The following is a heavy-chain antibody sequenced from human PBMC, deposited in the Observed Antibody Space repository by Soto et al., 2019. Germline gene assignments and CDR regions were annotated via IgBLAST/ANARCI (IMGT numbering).Heavy chain of an antibody. V-gene: IGHV1-18*01. D-gene: IGHD6-6*01. J-gene: IGHJ5*02. Sequence: GASVKVSCKASGYTFTSYGISWVRQAPGQGLEWMGWISAYNGNTSYAQKLQGRVTMTTDTSTSTAYMELRSLRSDDTAVYYCARALGRSIAARGNWFDPWGQGXLVTVYS. CDR2: ISAYNGNT. CDR3: ARALGRSIAARGNWFDP. CDR1: GYTFTSYG.